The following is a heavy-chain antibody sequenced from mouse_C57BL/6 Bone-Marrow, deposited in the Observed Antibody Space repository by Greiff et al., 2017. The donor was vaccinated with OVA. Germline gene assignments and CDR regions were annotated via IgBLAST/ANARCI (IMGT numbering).Heavy chain of an antibody. D-gene: IGHD1-1*02. V-gene: IGHV7-3*01. CDR3: ARYGGYYGYFDV. Sequence: EVKLMESGGGLVQPGGSLSLSCAASGFTFTDYYMSWVRQPPGKALEWLGFIRNKANGYTTEYSASVKGRFTISRDNSQSILYLQMNALRAEDSATDYCARYGGYYGYFDVWGTGTTVTVSS. CDR1: GFTFTDYY. J-gene: IGHJ1*03. CDR2: IRNKANGYTT.